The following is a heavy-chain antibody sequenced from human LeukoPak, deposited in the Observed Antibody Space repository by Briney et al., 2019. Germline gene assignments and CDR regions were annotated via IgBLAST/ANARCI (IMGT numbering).Heavy chain of an antibody. CDR3: ASRGRDGYNPRSGFYYFDY. D-gene: IGHD5-24*01. J-gene: IGHJ4*02. V-gene: IGHV6-1*01. CDR2: TYYRSRWYN. Sequence: SQTLSLTCAISGDSLSSNSASWTWIRQSPSRGLEWLGRTYYRSRWYNDYATSVKTRVSINPDTSKNQFSLKLSSVTAADTAVYYCASRGRDGYNPRSGFYYFDYWGQGTLVTVSS. CDR1: GDSLSSNSAS.